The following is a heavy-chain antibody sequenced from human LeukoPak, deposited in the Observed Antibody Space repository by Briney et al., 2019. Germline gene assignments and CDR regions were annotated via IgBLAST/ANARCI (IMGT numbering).Heavy chain of an antibody. Sequence: GGSLRLSCAASGFTFSSYAMHWVRQAPGKGLEWVAVISYDGSNKFYADSVKGRFTISRDNSKNTLYLQMNSLRAEDTAVYYCARESGTYYFDYWGQGTLVSVSS. V-gene: IGHV3-30*04. J-gene: IGHJ4*02. D-gene: IGHD1-26*01. CDR2: ISYDGSNK. CDR3: ARESGTYYFDY. CDR1: GFTFSSYA.